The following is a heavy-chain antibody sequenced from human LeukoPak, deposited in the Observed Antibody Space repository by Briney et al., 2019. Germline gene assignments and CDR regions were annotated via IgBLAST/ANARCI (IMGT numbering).Heavy chain of an antibody. Sequence: GGSLRLSCAASEFTFSSYAMSWVRQAPGKGLEWVSFIYSGGNTHYSDSVKGRFTISRDNSKNTLYLQMNSLRAEDTAVYYCARASGSDIGDYYYYMDVWGKGTTVTISS. CDR2: IYSGGNT. J-gene: IGHJ6*03. CDR3: ARASGSDIGDYYYYMDV. D-gene: IGHD2-15*01. V-gene: IGHV3-66*01. CDR1: EFTFSSYA.